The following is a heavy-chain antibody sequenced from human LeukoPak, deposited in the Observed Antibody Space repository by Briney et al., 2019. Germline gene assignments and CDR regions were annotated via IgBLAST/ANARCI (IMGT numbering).Heavy chain of an antibody. V-gene: IGHV4-30-4*01. CDR3: ARVSLRFLEWLPFGFDP. D-gene: IGHD3-3*01. Sequence: SETLSLTCTVSGGSISSGDYYWSWIRQPPGKGLEWIGYIYYSGSTYYNPSLKSRVTISVDTSKNQFSLKMSSVTAADTAVYYCARVSLRFLEWLPFGFDPWGQGTPVTVSS. J-gene: IGHJ5*02. CDR1: GGSISSGDYY. CDR2: IYYSGST.